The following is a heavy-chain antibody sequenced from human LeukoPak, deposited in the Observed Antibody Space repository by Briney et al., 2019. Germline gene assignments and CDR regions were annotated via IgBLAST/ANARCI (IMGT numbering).Heavy chain of an antibody. CDR2: IYYSGSI. V-gene: IGHV4-59*01. CDR1: GVFISSYY. CDR3: AREEEEDYVWGSYRLLTY. D-gene: IGHD3-16*02. J-gene: IGHJ4*02. Sequence: SETLSLTCTVSGVFISSYYWSWLRQPPGKGLEWIGYIYYSGSINYNPSLKSQVTISVDTSKNQFSLKLSSVTAADTAVYYCAREEEEDYVWGSYRLLTYWGQGTLVTVSS.